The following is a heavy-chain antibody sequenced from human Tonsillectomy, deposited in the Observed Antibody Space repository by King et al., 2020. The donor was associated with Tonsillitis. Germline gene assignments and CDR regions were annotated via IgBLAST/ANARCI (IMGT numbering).Heavy chain of an antibody. Sequence: QLQESGPGLVKPSETLSLTCTVSGGSISSYYWSWIRQPPGKGLEWIGYIYYSGSTNYNPSLKSRVTISVDTSKNQFSLKLSSVTAAYTAVYYCPKGDYYDSSCYYSSHYYYGMDVWGQGTTFTVSS. J-gene: IGHJ6*02. D-gene: IGHD3-22*01. V-gene: IGHV4-59*01. CDR2: IYYSGST. CDR1: GGSISSYY. CDR3: PKGDYYDSSCYYSSHYYYGMDV.